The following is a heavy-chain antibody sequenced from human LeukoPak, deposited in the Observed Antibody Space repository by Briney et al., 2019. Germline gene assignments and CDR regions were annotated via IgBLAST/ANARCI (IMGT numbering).Heavy chain of an antibody. CDR2: ISGDSRYI. V-gene: IGHV3-21*04. J-gene: IGHJ5*02. D-gene: IGHD3-22*01. Sequence: PGGSLRLSCAASGFTFSDYSLNWVRQAPGKGLEWVSCISGDSRYIYYADSLNGRLTISRDNAQNSLYLHMSNLRAEDTAVYYCANSLPYYYDSSGYYLWGQGTLVTVSS. CDR3: ANSLPYYYDSSGYYL. CDR1: GFTFSDYS.